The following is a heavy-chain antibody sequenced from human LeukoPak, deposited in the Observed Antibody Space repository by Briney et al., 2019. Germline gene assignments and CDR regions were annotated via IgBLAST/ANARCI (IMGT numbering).Heavy chain of an antibody. CDR2: INHSGST. CDR3: ARGEGQRQLVHIH. D-gene: IGHD6-13*01. J-gene: IGHJ4*02. Sequence: TSETLSLTCAVYGGSFSGYYYTWIRQPPGKGLEWIGEINHSGSTTYNPSLNSRVIILVDTSENQFSLELRSVTAADTAVYYCARGEGQRQLVHIHWGQGTLVTVSS. V-gene: IGHV4-34*01. CDR1: GGSFSGYY.